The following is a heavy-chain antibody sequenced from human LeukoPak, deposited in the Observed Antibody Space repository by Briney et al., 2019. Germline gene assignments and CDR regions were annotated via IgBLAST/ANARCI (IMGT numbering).Heavy chain of an antibody. V-gene: IGHV3-15*01. D-gene: IGHD3-3*01. J-gene: IGHJ4*02. CDR3: TTDNVGSGCLDY. CDR1: GFTFSNAW. Sequence: TGGSLRLSCAASGFTFSNAWMSWVRQAPGKGLEWVGRIKSKTDGGTTDYAAPVKGRFTISRDGSKNTLYLQMNRLKTEETAVFFCTTDNVGSGCLDYWGQDTLVTVS. CDR2: IKSKTDGGTT.